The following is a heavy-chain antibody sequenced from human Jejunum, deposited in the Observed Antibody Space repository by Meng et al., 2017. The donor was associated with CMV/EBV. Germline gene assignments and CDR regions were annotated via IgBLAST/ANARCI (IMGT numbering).Heavy chain of an antibody. V-gene: IGHV1-18*01. J-gene: IGHJ6*02. CDR1: YG. D-gene: IGHD3/OR15-3a*01. Sequence: YGISWVRQAPGQGLEWMGWISATNGKTNYAQKFQGRVTMTTDSPTSTAYMELRGLRSDDTAAYYCARDGRFLDWLLVDPQYYGLDVWGQGTTVTVSS. CDR2: ISATNGKT. CDR3: ARDGRFLDWLLVDPQYYGLDV.